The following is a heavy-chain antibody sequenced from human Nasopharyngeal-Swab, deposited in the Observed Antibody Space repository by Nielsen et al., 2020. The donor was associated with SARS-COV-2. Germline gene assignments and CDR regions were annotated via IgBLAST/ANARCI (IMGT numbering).Heavy chain of an antibody. V-gene: IGHV1-2*06. Sequence: WVRQAPGQGLEWMGRINSNSGDTKYAQKFQGRITMTRDTSTSTLYMEVARLRSDDTAVYYCARDNVVVAAANYYGVDVWGQGTTVTVSS. CDR3: ARDNVVVAAANYYGVDV. CDR2: INSNSGDT. D-gene: IGHD2-15*01. J-gene: IGHJ6*01.